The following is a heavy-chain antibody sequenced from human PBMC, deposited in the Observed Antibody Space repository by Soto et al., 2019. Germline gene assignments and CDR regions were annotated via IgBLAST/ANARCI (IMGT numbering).Heavy chain of an antibody. V-gene: IGHV4-34*01. CDR1: GGSFSDYY. CDR3: ATITFGEYFYGMDV. Sequence: PSETLSLTCAVYGGSFSDYYWNWVRQPPGKGLEWIGGINQSGNTHYNPSLKSRVTISADTSKNQFSLKLTSVTAADTAMYYCATITFGEYFYGMDVWGQGTTVTVSS. J-gene: IGHJ6*02. CDR2: INQSGNT. D-gene: IGHD5-12*01.